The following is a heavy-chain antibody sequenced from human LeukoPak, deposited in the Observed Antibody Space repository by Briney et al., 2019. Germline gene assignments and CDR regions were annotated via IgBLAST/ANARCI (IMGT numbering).Heavy chain of an antibody. CDR1: GFTFSSYA. V-gene: IGHV3-23*01. D-gene: IGHD3-22*01. J-gene: IGHJ4*02. CDR3: ARVKSRSGYYYDSSGYYYFDY. CDR2: ISGSGGST. Sequence: GGSLRLSCAASGFTFSSYAMSWVRQAPGKGLEWVSAISGSGGSTYYADSVKGRFTISRDNSKNTLYLQMNSLRAEDTAVYYCARVKSRSGYYYDSSGYYYFDYWGQGTLVTVSS.